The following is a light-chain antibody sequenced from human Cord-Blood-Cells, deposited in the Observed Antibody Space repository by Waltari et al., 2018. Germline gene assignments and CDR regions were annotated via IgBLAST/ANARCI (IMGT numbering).Light chain of an antibody. V-gene: IGLV1-44*01. J-gene: IGLJ1*01. CDR2: RNN. Sequence: QSVLTPPPSASGTPGQRVTIYCSGSSPNLGSNTVNWYQQLPGTAPKLLIYRNNQRPSGVPDRFSGSKSGTSASLAISGLQAEDEADYYCAAWDDSLNGYVFGTGTKVTVL. CDR1: SPNLGSNT. CDR3: AAWDDSLNGYV.